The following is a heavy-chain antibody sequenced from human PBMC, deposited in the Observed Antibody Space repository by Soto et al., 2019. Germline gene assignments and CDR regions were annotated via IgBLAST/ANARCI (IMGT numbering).Heavy chain of an antibody. CDR1: GFSLSTYS. Sequence: EVQLVESGGGLVKPGGSLRLSCEASGFSLSTYSMNWVRQAPGKGLEWVSSISPSGSNKYYAASVKGRFTVSRDNAENSLYLQMNSLRAEDTAVYYCARPHCTSASCYSAWYYYGMDVWGQGTTVSVSS. CDR3: ARPHCTSASCYSAWYYYGMDV. J-gene: IGHJ6*02. D-gene: IGHD2-2*01. V-gene: IGHV3-21*01. CDR2: ISPSGSNK.